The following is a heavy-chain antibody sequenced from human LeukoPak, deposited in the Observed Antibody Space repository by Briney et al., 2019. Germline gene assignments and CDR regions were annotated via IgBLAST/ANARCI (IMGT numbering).Heavy chain of an antibody. J-gene: IGHJ5*02. D-gene: IGHD2-2*02. CDR1: GYTFTNYW. CDR3: ARGPCGYTSSATLGSYNWFDP. Sequence: GESLKISCKGSGYTFTNYWIGWVRQMPGKGLEWMGIIYPGDSDSRYSPSFQDQVTMSVDKSISTAYLQWSSLKASDTAMYYCARGPCGYTSSATLGSYNWFDPWGQGSLVTVSS. CDR2: IYPGDSDS. V-gene: IGHV5-51*01.